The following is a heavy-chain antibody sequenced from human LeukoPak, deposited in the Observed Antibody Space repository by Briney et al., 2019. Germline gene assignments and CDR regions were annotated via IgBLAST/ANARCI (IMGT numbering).Heavy chain of an antibody. Sequence: GASVKVSCKASGYTFTGYYMHWVRQAPGQGLEWMGWINPNSGGTNYAQKFLGRITMTRDTCISTAYMELSRLRSDDTAVYYCASATTYCGADCYPLDAFDIWGQGTMVTVSS. CDR1: GYTFTGYY. V-gene: IGHV1-2*02. D-gene: IGHD2-21*02. CDR2: INPNSGGT. CDR3: ASATTYCGADCYPLDAFDI. J-gene: IGHJ3*02.